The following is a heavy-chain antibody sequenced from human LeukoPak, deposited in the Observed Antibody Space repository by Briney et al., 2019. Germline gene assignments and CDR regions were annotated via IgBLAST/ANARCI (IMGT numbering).Heavy chain of an antibody. D-gene: IGHD6-6*01. J-gene: IGHJ4*02. CDR2: MNPNSGNT. Sequence: GASVKVSCRASGYTFTSYDINWVRQATGQGLEWMGWMNPNSGNTGYAQKFQGRVNMTRNTSISTAYTELSSLESEDTAVYYCARRRSGSSGPPSDHWGQGTLVTVSS. CDR1: GYTFTSYD. V-gene: IGHV1-8*01. CDR3: ARRRSGSSGPPSDH.